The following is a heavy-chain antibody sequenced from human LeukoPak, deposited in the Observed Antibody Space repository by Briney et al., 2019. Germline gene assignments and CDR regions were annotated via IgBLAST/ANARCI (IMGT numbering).Heavy chain of an antibody. V-gene: IGHV1-8*01. CDR3: ARGHGSHGQQLGDY. Sequence: GASVKVSCKASGYTFNSYDINWVRQATGQGLEWMGWMNPNSGNTGYAQKFQGRVTMTRNASISTAHMVLSSLRSEDTAVYYCARGHGSHGQQLGDYWGQGTLVTVSS. D-gene: IGHD6-13*01. CDR1: GYTFNSYD. CDR2: MNPNSGNT. J-gene: IGHJ4*02.